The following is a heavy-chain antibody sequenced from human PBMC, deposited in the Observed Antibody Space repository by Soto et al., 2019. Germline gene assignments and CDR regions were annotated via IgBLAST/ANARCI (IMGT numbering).Heavy chain of an antibody. Sequence: ASETLSLTCAVYGGSFSGYYWSWIRQPPGKGLEWIGEINNSGSTNYNASLKSRVTISVDTSKNQFSLKLSSVTAADTAVYYCARVPYYYGSGSARYYYGMDVWGQGTTVTVSS. CDR2: INNSGST. CDR1: GGSFSGYY. D-gene: IGHD3-10*01. V-gene: IGHV4-34*01. J-gene: IGHJ6*02. CDR3: ARVPYYYGSGSARYYYGMDV.